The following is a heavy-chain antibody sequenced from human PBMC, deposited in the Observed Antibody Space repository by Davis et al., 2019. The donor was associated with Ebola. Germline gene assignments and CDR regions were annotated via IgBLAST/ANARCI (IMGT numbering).Heavy chain of an antibody. CDR1: GGSISSGGYS. CDR3: ARAQFPTTSDH. CDR2: IYHSGVT. D-gene: IGHD1-1*01. Sequence: SETLSLTCAVSGGSISSGGYSWSWIRQPPGKGLEWIGYIYHSGVTNSNPSLKNRVTISVDTSKNHFSLRLSSVTAADTAVYYCARAQFPTTSDHWGQGTLVTVSS. V-gene: IGHV4-61*03. J-gene: IGHJ4*02.